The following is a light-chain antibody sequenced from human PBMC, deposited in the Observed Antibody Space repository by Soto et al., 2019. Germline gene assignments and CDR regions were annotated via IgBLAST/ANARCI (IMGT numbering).Light chain of an antibody. Sequence: DIQMTQSPSSLSASVGDRVTITCRASQGISNYLAWYQQKPGKVPKLLIYAASTLQSGVPSRFSGSGSGTDFTLTISSLQPEDVATYYCQKYNSEIGFTFGPGTKVDIK. J-gene: IGKJ3*01. CDR2: AAS. CDR1: QGISNY. CDR3: QKYNSEIGFT. V-gene: IGKV1-27*01.